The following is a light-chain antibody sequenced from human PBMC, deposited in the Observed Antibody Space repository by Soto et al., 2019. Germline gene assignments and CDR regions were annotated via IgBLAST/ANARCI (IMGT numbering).Light chain of an antibody. CDR3: QQYNNRPYT. V-gene: IGKV3-15*01. CDR2: GAS. CDR1: QSICSD. J-gene: IGKJ2*01. Sequence: EIMMTQSPDTLSVSPGERATVSCRASQSICSDFAWFQLKPGQAPRLLIYGASTRAPDVPDRFSGSGSGTECTLTISSLQSEDFAVYYCQQYNNRPYTFGQGTKLEIK.